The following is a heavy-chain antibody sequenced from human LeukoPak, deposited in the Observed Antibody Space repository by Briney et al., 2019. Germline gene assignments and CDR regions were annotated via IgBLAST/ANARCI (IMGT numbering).Heavy chain of an antibody. V-gene: IGHV4-31*03. CDR1: GGSISSDGYY. CDR3: ARYRDSGGRLAFDI. D-gene: IGHD2-15*01. CDR2: IYYSGTT. Sequence: SETLSLTCTVSGGSISSDGYYWSWIRQHPGKGLEWIGYIYYSGTTYYNPSLESRVTMSVDTSKNQFSLKLSSVTAADTAVYYCARYRDSGGRLAFDIWGQGTMATVSS. J-gene: IGHJ3*02.